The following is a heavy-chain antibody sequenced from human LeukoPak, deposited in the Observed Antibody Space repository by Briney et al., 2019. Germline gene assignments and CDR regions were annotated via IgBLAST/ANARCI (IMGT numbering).Heavy chain of an antibody. V-gene: IGHV4-34*01. CDR3: ARSGRYFETQ. CDR2: IHHSGST. CDR1: GGSLSGYY. Sequence: SETLSLTCAVYGGSLSGYYWSWIRQPPGNGLEWIGEIHHSGSTNYNASLKSRVTISVDTSKNQSSLKLSSVTAAHTAVYYCARSGRYFETQWGQGTLVTVSS. J-gene: IGHJ4*02. D-gene: IGHD3-9*01.